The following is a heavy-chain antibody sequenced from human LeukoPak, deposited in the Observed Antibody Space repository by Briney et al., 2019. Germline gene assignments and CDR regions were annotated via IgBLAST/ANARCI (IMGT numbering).Heavy chain of an antibody. V-gene: IGHV3-11*04. Sequence: PGGSLRLSCRGSGFTFSDRYRAWIRQRPGKGLEWLSYISTSDRRVYLADSVKGRFTVSRDDARKSLFLQMNSLTPDDTALYYCARDRAVGASDSYDLWGPGTMVIVSS. CDR1: GFTFSDRY. CDR2: ISTSDRRV. J-gene: IGHJ3*01. D-gene: IGHD4-23*01. CDR3: ARDRAVGASDSYDL.